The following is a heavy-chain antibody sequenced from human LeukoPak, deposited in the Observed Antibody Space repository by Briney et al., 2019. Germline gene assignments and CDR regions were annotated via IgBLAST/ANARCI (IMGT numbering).Heavy chain of an antibody. J-gene: IGHJ4*02. CDR2: IIPIFGTA. V-gene: IGHV1-69*05. Sequence: GASVKVSCKASGGTFSSYAISWVRQAPGQGLEWMGRIIPIFGTANYAQKFQGGVTITTDESTSTAYMELSSLRSEDTAVYYCARGAAYDYVWGIPDYWGQGTLVTVSS. D-gene: IGHD3-16*01. CDR3: ARGAAYDYVWGIPDY. CDR1: GGTFSSYA.